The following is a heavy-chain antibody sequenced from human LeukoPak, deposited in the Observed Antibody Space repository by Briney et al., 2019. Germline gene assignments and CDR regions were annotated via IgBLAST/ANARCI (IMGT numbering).Heavy chain of an antibody. V-gene: IGHV3-23*01. CDR1: GFTFSNYA. CDR3: AKDRGDGSNRDGFFDY. CDR2: IGGVAGSA. Sequence: PGGSLRLSCAASGFTFSNYAMSWVRQAPGKGLEWVSGIGGVAGSAYYADSMKGRFTISRDNSNNTLYLQMNSLRVEDTAAYYCAKDRGDGSNRDGFFDYWGQGTLVTVSS. J-gene: IGHJ4*02. D-gene: IGHD5-24*01.